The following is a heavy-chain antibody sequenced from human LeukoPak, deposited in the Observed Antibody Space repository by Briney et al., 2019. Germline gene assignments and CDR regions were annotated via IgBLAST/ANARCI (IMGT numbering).Heavy chain of an antibody. CDR3: ARDVRLKGIVDAFDI. J-gene: IGHJ3*02. V-gene: IGHV4-4*02. Sequence: GSLRLSCQVSDSAFSRLWMNWVRQPPGKGLEWIGEIYHSGSTNYNPSLKSRVTISVDKSKNQFSLKLSSVTAADTAVYYCARDVRLKGIVDAFDIWGQGTMVTVSS. CDR2: IYHSGST. D-gene: IGHD3-10*01. CDR1: DSAFSRLW.